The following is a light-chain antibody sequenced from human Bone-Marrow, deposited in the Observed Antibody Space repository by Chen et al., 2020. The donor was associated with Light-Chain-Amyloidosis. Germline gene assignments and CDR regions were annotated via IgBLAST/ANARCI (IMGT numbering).Light chain of an antibody. J-gene: IGLJ3*02. Sequence: QTVVTQEPSFSVSPGGTVTLTCGLSSGSVSTNYYPAWYQQTPGQAPRTLIYSTNTRSSGVPDRFSGSILGNKADLTITGAQADDESDYYCVLYVGSGIWVFGGGTKLTVL. V-gene: IGLV8-61*01. CDR1: SGSVSTNYY. CDR3: VLYVGSGIWV. CDR2: STN.